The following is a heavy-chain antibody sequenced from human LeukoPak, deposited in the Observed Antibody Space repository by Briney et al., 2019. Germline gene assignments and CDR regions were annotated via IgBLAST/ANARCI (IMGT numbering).Heavy chain of an antibody. CDR3: ASHPSSASIAVAGTDAFDI. D-gene: IGHD6-19*01. CDR1: GYTFTSYY. Sequence: ASVKVSCKASGYTFTSYYMHWVRQAPGQGLEWMGIINPSGGSTSYAQKFQGRVTMTRDMSTSTVYMELSSLRSEDTAVYYCASHPSSASIAVAGTDAFDIWGQGTMVTVSS. CDR2: INPSGGST. V-gene: IGHV1-46*01. J-gene: IGHJ3*02.